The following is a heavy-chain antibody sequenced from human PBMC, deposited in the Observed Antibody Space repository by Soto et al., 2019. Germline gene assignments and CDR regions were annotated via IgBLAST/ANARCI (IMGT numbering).Heavy chain of an antibody. CDR3: ARTLRSSAENWFDP. J-gene: IGHJ5*02. Sequence: SQTLSLTCAISGDSVSSNSAAWNWIRQSPSRGLEWLGRTCYRSKWYNDYAVSVKSRITINPDTSKNQFSLQLNSVTPEDTAVYFCARTLRSSAENWFDPWGQGTLVTVSS. CDR1: GDSVSSNSAA. D-gene: IGHD6-6*01. CDR2: TCYRSKWYN. V-gene: IGHV6-1*01.